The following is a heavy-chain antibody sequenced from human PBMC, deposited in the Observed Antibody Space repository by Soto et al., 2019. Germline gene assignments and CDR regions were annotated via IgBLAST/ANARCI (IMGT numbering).Heavy chain of an antibody. Sequence: GGSLRLSCAASGFTFGASALQWVRQASGKGLEWLGRIGSKGETYATAYAASVKGRFTISRDDSKNTAYLQMNSLESEDTAVYYCASQSSEWLLFASWGQGTLVTVSS. CDR3: ASQSSEWLLFAS. V-gene: IGHV3-73*01. CDR1: GFTFGASA. D-gene: IGHD5-12*01. CDR2: IGSKGETYAT. J-gene: IGHJ4*02.